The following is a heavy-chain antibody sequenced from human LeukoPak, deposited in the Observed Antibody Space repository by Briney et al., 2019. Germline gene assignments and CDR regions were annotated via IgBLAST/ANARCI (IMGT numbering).Heavy chain of an antibody. D-gene: IGHD6-19*01. J-gene: IGHJ5*02. V-gene: IGHV1-2*02. CDR3: ARDSSGWYGGGFDP. CDR1: GYTFTGYY. CDR2: INPNSGGT. Sequence: ASVKVSCKASGYTFTGYYMHWVRQAPGQGLEWMGWINPNSGGTNYAQKFQGRVTMTRDTSISTAYMELSRLRSDDTAVYYCARDSSGWYGGGFDPWSQGTLVTVSS.